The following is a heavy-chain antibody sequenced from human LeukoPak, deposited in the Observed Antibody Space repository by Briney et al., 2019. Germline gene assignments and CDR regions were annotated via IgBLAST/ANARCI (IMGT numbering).Heavy chain of an antibody. Sequence: AGGSLRLSCAASGFTFSSYAMSWIRQPPGKGLEWIAYISDIGSINYNPSLKSRVTISLDTSKNQFSLKLSSVTAADTAVYYCAGHHPRNTVDFWGQGTLVTVSS. CDR2: ISDIGSI. D-gene: IGHD2/OR15-2a*01. J-gene: IGHJ4*02. CDR3: AGHHPRNTVDF. V-gene: IGHV4-59*08. CDR1: GFTFSSYA.